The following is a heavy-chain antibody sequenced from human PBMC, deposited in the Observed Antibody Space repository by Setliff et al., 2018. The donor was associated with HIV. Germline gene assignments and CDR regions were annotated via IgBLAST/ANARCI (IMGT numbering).Heavy chain of an antibody. CDR2: IWDDGSTK. V-gene: IGHV3-33*06. Sequence: PGGSLRLSCTAPGFTFSNYGMNWVRQAPGKGLEWVAVIWDDGSTKKYADSVKGRFSISRDNSKNTVYLQMDRLGVEDTAVYYCAKDYNFWSAHGAHPVDWGQGTRVTVSS. CDR3: AKDYNFWSAHGAHPVD. D-gene: IGHD3-3*01. CDR1: GFTFSNYG. J-gene: IGHJ4*02.